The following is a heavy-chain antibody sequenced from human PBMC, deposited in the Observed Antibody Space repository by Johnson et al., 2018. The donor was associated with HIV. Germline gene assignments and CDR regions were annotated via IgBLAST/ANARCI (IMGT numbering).Heavy chain of an antibody. Sequence: VQLMESGGGVVQPGGSLRLPCAASGFTFSSYAMHWVRQAPGKGLEWVAVISYDGSNKYYADSVKGRFTISRDNSKNTLYLQMNSLRAEDTAVYYCAKEGRDCTGGVCYSLVFDLWGQGTMVIVSS. V-gene: IGHV3-30*04. CDR2: ISYDGSNK. D-gene: IGHD2-8*02. CDR1: GFTFSSYA. CDR3: AKEGRDCTGGVCYSLVFDL. J-gene: IGHJ3*01.